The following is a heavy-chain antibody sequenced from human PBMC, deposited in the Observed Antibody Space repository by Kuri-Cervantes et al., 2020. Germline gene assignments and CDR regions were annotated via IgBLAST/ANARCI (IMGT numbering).Heavy chain of an antibody. Sequence: ETLSLTCAASGFTFSSYAMSWVRQAPGKELEWVSAISGSGGSTYYADSVKGRFTISRDNSKNTLYLQMNSLRAEDTAVYYCAKSRGKLLFDYWGQGTLVTVSS. CDR3: AKSRGKLLFDY. CDR1: GFTFSSYA. D-gene: IGHD3-16*01. J-gene: IGHJ4*02. CDR2: ISGSGGST. V-gene: IGHV3-23*01.